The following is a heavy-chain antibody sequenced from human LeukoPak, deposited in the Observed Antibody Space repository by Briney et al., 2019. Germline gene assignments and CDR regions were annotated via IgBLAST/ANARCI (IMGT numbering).Heavy chain of an antibody. CDR1: GGSISSSSYY. CDR2: IYYSGST. V-gene: IGHV4-39*07. J-gene: IGHJ6*02. D-gene: IGHD6-13*01. Sequence: SETLSLTCTVSGGSISSSSYYWGWIRQPPGKGLEWIGSIYYSGSTYYNPSLKSRVTISVDTSKNQFSLKLSSVTAADTAVYYCARDMAAAGKGGRFYYYYGMDVWGQGTTVTVSS. CDR3: ARDMAAAGKGGRFYYYYGMDV.